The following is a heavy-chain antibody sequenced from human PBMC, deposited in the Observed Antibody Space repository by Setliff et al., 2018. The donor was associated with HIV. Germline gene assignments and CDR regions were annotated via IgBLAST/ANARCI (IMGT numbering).Heavy chain of an antibody. J-gene: IGHJ5*02. CDR2: INPYNGNT. V-gene: IGHV1-18*01. D-gene: IGHD3-10*01. CDR1: GYTFTSYG. Sequence: ASVKVSCKASGYTFTSYGISWVRQAPGQGLEWMGWINPYNGNTNYAQKLQGRVTMTTNTSTSTAYMDLRSLRSDDTAVYYCARDDRGRVRGVGPFDPWGQGTLVTVSS. CDR3: ARDDRGRVRGVGPFDP.